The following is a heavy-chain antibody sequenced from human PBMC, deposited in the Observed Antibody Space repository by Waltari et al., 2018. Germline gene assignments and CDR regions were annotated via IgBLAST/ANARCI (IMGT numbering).Heavy chain of an antibody. CDR3: ARDPSGYVNDAFDI. J-gene: IGHJ3*02. CDR1: GGSISSHY. D-gene: IGHD5-12*01. V-gene: IGHV4-59*11. Sequence: QVQLQESGPGLVKPSETLSLTCTVSGGSISSHYWRWIRQPPGKGLEWIGYFYDSGSTNYNPSLRSRVTISVDTSKNQFSLKLSSVTAADTAVYYCARDPSGYVNDAFDIWGQGTMVTVSS. CDR2: FYDSGST.